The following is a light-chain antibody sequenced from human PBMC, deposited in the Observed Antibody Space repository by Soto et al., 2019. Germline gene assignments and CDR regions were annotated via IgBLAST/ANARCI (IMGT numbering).Light chain of an antibody. Sequence: EIVLTQSPATLSLSPGERATLSCRASQSVSSYLAWYQQKPGQAPRLLIYDASNRATGIPARFSGSGSGTDFTLTISSLEHEDFEVYYCQQYNNWTPRTFGQGTKVDI. V-gene: IGKV3-11*01. CDR1: QSVSSY. J-gene: IGKJ1*01. CDR3: QQYNNWTPRT. CDR2: DAS.